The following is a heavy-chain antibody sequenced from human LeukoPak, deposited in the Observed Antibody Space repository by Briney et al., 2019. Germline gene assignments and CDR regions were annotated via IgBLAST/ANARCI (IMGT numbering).Heavy chain of an antibody. J-gene: IGHJ5*02. Sequence: ASAKVSCKASGYTFASYGISWVRQAPGQGLEWMGWISAYNGNTNYAQKFQGRVTMTTDTSTSTAYMEVRSLRSDDTAVYYCARDAVHGSNVYIWFDLWGQGTLVTVSS. D-gene: IGHD1-26*01. CDR1: GYTFASYG. CDR3: ARDAVHGSNVYIWFDL. V-gene: IGHV1-18*01. CDR2: ISAYNGNT.